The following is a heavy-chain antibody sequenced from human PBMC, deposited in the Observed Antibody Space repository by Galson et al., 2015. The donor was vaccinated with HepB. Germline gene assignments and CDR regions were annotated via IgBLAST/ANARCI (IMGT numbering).Heavy chain of an antibody. CDR3: ARDGGGLEAWKIYFDY. CDR2: ISYTGSDK. D-gene: IGHD3-16*01. Sequence: SLRLSCAASGLSFSFTNYAMHWVRQAPGKGLEWVALISYTGSDKFYVDSVKGRFTIPRDNSKNILYLQMNNLRAEDTALYYCARDGGGLEAWKIYFDYWGQGALVTVSS. CDR1: GLSFSFTNYA. J-gene: IGHJ4*02. V-gene: IGHV3-30-3*01.